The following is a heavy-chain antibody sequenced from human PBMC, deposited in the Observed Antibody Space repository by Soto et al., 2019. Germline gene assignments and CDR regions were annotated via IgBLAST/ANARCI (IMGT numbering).Heavy chain of an antibody. CDR3: ARDPSSTSCYAGICYYYYYMDV. D-gene: IGHD2-2*01. CDR1: GYTFTSYG. V-gene: IGHV1-18*01. J-gene: IGHJ6*03. CDR2: ISAYNGNT. Sequence: ASVKVSCKASGYTFTSYGISWVRQAPEQGLEWMGWISAYNGNTNYAQKLQGRVTMTTDTSTSTAYMELRSLRSDDTAVYYCARDPSSTSCYAGICYYYYYMDVWGKGTTLTVSS.